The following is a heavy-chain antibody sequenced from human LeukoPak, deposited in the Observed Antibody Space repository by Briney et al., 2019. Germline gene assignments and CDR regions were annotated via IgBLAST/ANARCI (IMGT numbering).Heavy chain of an antibody. CDR3: AGRLWRRDGYSLSAFDI. V-gene: IGHV4-59*01. Sequence: SETLSLTCSVSGGSISGYYWSWIRQPPGQGLEWIGCIYYSGSTNYNPSLKSRVTISVDTSKNQFSLKLSSVTAADTAVYYCAGRLWRRDGYSLSAFDIWGQGTMVTVSS. J-gene: IGHJ3*02. CDR2: IYYSGST. D-gene: IGHD5-24*01. CDR1: GGSISGYY.